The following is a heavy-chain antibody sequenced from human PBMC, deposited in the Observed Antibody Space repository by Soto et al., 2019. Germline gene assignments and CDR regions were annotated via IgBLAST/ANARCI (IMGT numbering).Heavy chain of an antibody. J-gene: IGHJ4*02. CDR2: INPNGGST. CDR1: GYTFTSSY. D-gene: IGHD3-10*01. Sequence: QVQLIQSGAEVKKPGASVKVSCKASGYTFTSSYIHWVRQAPGQGLEWMTIINPNGGSTNYAQKCQGRVTMTRDTSTSTVYMELSSQTSEDTAVYYCARSLMEGDYWGQGTLVTVSS. CDR3: ARSLMEGDY. V-gene: IGHV1-46*03.